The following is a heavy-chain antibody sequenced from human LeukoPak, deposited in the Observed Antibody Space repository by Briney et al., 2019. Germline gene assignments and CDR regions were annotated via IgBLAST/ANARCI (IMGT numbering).Heavy chain of an antibody. D-gene: IGHD2-15*01. J-gene: IGHJ4*02. V-gene: IGHV3-21*04. CDR2: ISSSSSYI. CDR1: GFTFSSYS. Sequence: GGSLRLSCAASGFTFSSYSMNWVRQAPGKGLEWVSSISSSSSYIYYADSVKGRFTISRDNSKNTLYLQMNSLRAEDTAVYYCAKMMFPCSGGSCYESLDYWGQGTLVTVSS. CDR3: AKMMFPCSGGSCYESLDY.